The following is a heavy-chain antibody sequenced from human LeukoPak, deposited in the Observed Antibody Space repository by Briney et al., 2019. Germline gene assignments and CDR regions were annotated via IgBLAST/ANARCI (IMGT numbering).Heavy chain of an antibody. CDR3: ARNIVVVVAASYYYYYGMDV. J-gene: IGHJ6*02. CDR1: GFTFSSYS. Sequence: GGSLRLSCAASGFTFSSYSMNWVRQAPGKGLEWVSSISSSSSYIYYADSVKGRFTISRDNAKNSLYLQMNSLRAEDTAVYYCARNIVVVVAASYYYYYGMDVWGQGTTVTVSS. V-gene: IGHV3-21*01. D-gene: IGHD2-15*01. CDR2: ISSSSSYI.